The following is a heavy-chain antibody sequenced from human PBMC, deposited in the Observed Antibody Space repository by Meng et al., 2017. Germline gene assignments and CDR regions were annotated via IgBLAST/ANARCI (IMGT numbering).Heavy chain of an antibody. CDR2: IFWDDDK. J-gene: IGHJ5*02. CDR1: GFSLSPSGVG. D-gene: IGHD5-12*01. Sequence: QITLKESGPTLVKPTPTLTLTCTFSGFSLSPSGVGVGWIRQPPGAALGWLALIFWDDDKRYSPSLQSRLTITKDTSKNQVVLKMTDMDPVDTATYYCAHRGLASFNWFDPWGQGTLVTVSS. CDR3: AHRGLASFNWFDP. V-gene: IGHV2-5*02.